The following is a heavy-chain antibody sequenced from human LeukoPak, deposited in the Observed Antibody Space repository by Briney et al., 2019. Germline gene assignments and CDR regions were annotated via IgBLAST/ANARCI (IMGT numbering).Heavy chain of an antibody. CDR3: ARDFVLGAAGTLWFDP. J-gene: IGHJ5*02. Sequence: NPGGSLRLSCAASGFTFSSYSMNWVRQAPGKGLEWVSSISSSSSYIYYADSVKGRFTISRDNAKNSLYLQMNSLRAEDTAVYYCARDFVLGAAGTLWFDPWGQGTLVTVSS. V-gene: IGHV3-21*01. CDR2: ISSSSSYI. CDR1: GFTFSSYS. D-gene: IGHD6-13*01.